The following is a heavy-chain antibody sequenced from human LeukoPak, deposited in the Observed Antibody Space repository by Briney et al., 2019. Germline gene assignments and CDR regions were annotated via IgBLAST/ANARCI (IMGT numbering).Heavy chain of an antibody. D-gene: IGHD3-22*01. J-gene: IGHJ4*02. Sequence: PGGSLRLSCAASGFTFSSYGMHWVRQAPGKWLEWVAFMWHYGSDEYYADSVKGRFTISTDNSKNTLYLQRNRLIAADTAVTYCAKYYYASSGYYRYFDYWGQGTLVTVSS. CDR3: AKYYYASSGYYRYFDY. V-gene: IGHV3-30*02. CDR1: GFTFSSYG. CDR2: MWHYGSDE.